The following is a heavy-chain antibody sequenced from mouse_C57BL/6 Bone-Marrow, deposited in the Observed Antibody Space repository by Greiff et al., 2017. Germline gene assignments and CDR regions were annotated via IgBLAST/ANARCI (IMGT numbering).Heavy chain of an antibody. D-gene: IGHD1-1*01. CDR3: ARLGIITTVVADY. J-gene: IGHJ2*01. CDR2: ISSGGSYT. Sequence: EVQLVESGGDLVKPGGSLKLSCAASGFTFSSYGMSWVRQTPDKRLEWVATISSGGSYTYYPDSVKGRFTISRDNAKNTLYLQMSSLKSEDTAMYYCARLGIITTVVADYWGQGTTRTVSS. V-gene: IGHV5-6*01. CDR1: GFTFSSYG.